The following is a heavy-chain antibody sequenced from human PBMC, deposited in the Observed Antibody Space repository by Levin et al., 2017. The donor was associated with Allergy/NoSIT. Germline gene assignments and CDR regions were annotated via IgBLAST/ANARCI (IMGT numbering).Heavy chain of an antibody. CDR1: GYSFTSYW. CDR2: IYPGDSDT. D-gene: IGHD2-15*01. CDR3: ARVGYCSGGSCWYFDY. Sequence: GGSLRLSCKGSGYSFTSYWIGWVRQMPGKGLEWMGIIYPGDSDTRYSPSFQGQVTISADKSISNAYLQWSSLKAADTAMYYWARVGYCSGGSCWYFDYWGQGTLVTVSS. J-gene: IGHJ4*02. V-gene: IGHV5-51*01.